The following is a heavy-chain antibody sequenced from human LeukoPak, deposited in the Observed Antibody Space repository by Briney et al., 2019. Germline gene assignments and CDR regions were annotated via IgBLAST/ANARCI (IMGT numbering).Heavy chain of an antibody. V-gene: IGHV4-61*02. CDR2: IYTSGST. Sequence: SETLSLTCTVSGGSISSGSYYWSWIRQPAGKGLEWIGRIYTSGSTNYNPSLKSRVTMSVDTSKNQFSLKLSSVTAADTAVYYCARSGGSYVDDWGQGTLVTVSS. J-gene: IGHJ4*02. CDR3: ARSGGSYVDD. CDR1: GGSISSGSYY. D-gene: IGHD1-26*01.